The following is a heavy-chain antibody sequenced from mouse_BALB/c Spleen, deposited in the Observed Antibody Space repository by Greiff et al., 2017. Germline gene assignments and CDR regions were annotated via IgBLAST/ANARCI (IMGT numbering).Heavy chain of an antibody. D-gene: IGHD1-1*01. CDR3: AREGALRSYYFDY. CDR2: ISSGSSTI. Sequence: EVKLMESGGGLVQPGGSRKLSCAASGFTFSSFGMHWVRQAPEKGLEWVAYISSGSSTIYYADTVKGRFTISRDNPKNTLFLQMTSLRSEDTAMYYCAREGALRSYYFDYWGQGTTLTVSS. CDR1: GFTFSSFG. V-gene: IGHV5-17*02. J-gene: IGHJ2*01.